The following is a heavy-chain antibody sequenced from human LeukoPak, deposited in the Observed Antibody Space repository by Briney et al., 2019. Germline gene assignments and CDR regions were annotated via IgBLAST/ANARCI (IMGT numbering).Heavy chain of an antibody. CDR1: GFTFSSYA. CDR2: ITGSGGTT. V-gene: IGHV3-23*01. Sequence: GGSLRLSCAASGFTFSSYAMSWVRQAPGKGLEWVSAITGSGGTTYYADSVKGRFTISRDNSKNTLYLQMNSLRAEATAVYYWAKGPSLFDSWGQGTLVTVSS. J-gene: IGHJ4*02. CDR3: AKGPSLFDS.